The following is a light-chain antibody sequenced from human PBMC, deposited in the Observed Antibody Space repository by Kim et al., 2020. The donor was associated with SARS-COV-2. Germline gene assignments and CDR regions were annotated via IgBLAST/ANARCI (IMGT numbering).Light chain of an antibody. CDR3: QQRSNWPYT. J-gene: IGKJ2*01. Sequence: SVAPGERATLACGASQSVSSYLAWYQQKPGQAPRLLIYDASNRATGIPARFSGSGSGTDFTLTSSSLEPEDFAVYYCQQRSNWPYTIGQGTKLEI. V-gene: IGKV3-11*01. CDR2: DAS. CDR1: QSVSSY.